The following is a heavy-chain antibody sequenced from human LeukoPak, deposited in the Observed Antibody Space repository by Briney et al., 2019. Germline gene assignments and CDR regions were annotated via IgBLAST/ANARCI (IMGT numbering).Heavy chain of an antibody. D-gene: IGHD6-13*01. CDR3: ARVGLYSSSWYLPYFDY. Sequence: GGSLRLSCAASGFTFSSYAMHWVRQAPGKGLEWVAVISYDGSNKHYADSVKGRFTISRDNSKNTLYLQMNSLRAEDTAVYYCARVGLYSSSWYLPYFDYWGQGTLVTVSS. J-gene: IGHJ4*02. V-gene: IGHV3-30-3*01. CDR1: GFTFSSYA. CDR2: ISYDGSNK.